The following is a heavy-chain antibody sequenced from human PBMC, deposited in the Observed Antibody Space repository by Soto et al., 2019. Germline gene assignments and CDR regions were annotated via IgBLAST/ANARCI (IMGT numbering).Heavy chain of an antibody. CDR1: GFTFSDYG. J-gene: IGHJ4*02. CDR2: MSYDGINE. D-gene: IGHD5-18*01. CDR3: ARDRGYGGYGYLEY. V-gene: IGHV3-30*03. Sequence: QVQLVESGGGVVQPGRSVRLSCAASGFTFSDYGMHWVRQAPGKGLEWVAVMSYDGINEYHADSVKGRFTISRDNSKNTTYLQMNSLRGEDTAVYYCARDRGYGGYGYLEYWGQGTLVTVSS.